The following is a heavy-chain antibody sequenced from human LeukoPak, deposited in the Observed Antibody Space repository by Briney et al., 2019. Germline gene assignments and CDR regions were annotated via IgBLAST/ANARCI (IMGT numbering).Heavy chain of an antibody. CDR3: AGSSYSSSFPFYYFDY. Sequence: SVKVSCKASGYTFTGYYMHWVRQAPGQGLEWMGGVIPIFGTANYAQNFQGRVTITADESTSTAYRELSSLRSEDTAVYYCAGSSYSSSFPFYYFDYWGQGTLVTVSS. V-gene: IGHV1-69*13. CDR1: GYTFTGYY. D-gene: IGHD6-13*01. J-gene: IGHJ4*02. CDR2: VIPIFGTA.